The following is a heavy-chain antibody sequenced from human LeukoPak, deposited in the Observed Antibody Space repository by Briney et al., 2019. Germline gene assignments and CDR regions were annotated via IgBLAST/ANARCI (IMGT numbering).Heavy chain of an antibody. J-gene: IGHJ4*02. D-gene: IGHD6-19*01. CDR2: ISWNSGSI. V-gene: IGHV3-9*01. CDR1: GFTFDDYA. CDR3: AKGSRWLVLGLSVDY. Sequence: PGRSLRLSCAASGFTFDDYAMHWVRQAPGKGLEWVSGISWNSGSIGYADPVKGRFTISRDNAKNSLYLQMNSLRAEDTALYYCAKGSRWLVLGLSVDYWGQGTLVTVSS.